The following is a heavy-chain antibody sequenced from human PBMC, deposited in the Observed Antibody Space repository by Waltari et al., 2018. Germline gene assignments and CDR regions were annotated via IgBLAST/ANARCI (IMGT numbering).Heavy chain of an antibody. J-gene: IGHJ3*02. CDR3: ARGLALLGRRGAAFDI. D-gene: IGHD3-3*02. CDR1: GYTFTSYG. CDR2: ISAYNGKT. V-gene: IGHV1-18*01. Sequence: QVQLVQSGAEVKKPGASVKVSCKASGYTFTSYGISWVRQAPGPGLAWMGWISAYNGKTNYAQTLQGRVAMTTATSTGTAYMELRSLRSDDTVVYYCARGLALLGRRGAAFDIWGQGTMVTVSS.